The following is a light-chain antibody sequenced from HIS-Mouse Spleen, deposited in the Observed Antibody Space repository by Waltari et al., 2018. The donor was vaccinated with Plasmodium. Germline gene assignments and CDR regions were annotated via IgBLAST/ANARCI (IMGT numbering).Light chain of an antibody. V-gene: IGLV3-27*01. CDR1: VLAKKY. CDR2: KDS. J-gene: IGLJ3*02. CDR3: YSAADNNR. Sequence: SYELTQPSSVSVSPGQTARITCSADVLAKKYARWFQQKPGQAPVLVIYKDSERPSGIPERFSGSSSGTTVTLTISGAQVEDEADYYCYSAADNNRFGGGTKLTVL.